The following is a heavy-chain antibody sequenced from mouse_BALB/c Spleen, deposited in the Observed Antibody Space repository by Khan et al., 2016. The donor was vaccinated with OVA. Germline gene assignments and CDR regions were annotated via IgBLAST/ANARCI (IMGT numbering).Heavy chain of an antibody. V-gene: IGHV5-6*01. Sequence: EVQVVESGGDLVKPGGSLKLSCAASGFTFSTYGMSWVRQTPDKRLEWVATISSGGSYTYYPDSVKGRFTISRDNAKNTLYLQMSSLKSEDIAMYYCTRLAYYYDSEGFAYWGQGTLVTVST. CDR3: TRLAYYYDSEGFAY. CDR2: ISSGGSYT. J-gene: IGHJ3*01. D-gene: IGHD1-1*01. CDR1: GFTFSTYG.